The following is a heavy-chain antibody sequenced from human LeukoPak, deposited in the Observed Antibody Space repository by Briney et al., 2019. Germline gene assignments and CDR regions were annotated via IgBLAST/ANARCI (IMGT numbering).Heavy chain of an antibody. D-gene: IGHD3-22*01. CDR3: AEPEGGYYDIRPD. Sequence: GGSLRLSCAASGFTFSSYAMSWVRQAPGKGLEWVSAISGSGGSTYYADSVKDRFTISRDNSKNTLYLQMNSLRAEDTAVYYCAEPEGGYYDIRPDWGQGTLVTVSS. V-gene: IGHV3-23*01. CDR1: GFTFSSYA. CDR2: ISGSGGST. J-gene: IGHJ4*02.